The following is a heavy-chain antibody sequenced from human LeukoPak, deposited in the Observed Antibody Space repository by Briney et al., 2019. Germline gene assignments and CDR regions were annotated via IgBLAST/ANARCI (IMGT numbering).Heavy chain of an antibody. D-gene: IGHD3-22*01. CDR2: IYPGGVT. J-gene: IGHJ6*04. Sequence: PGGSLRLSCAASGFTFSSYAMTWVRQAPGKGLEWVSVIYPGGVTKYAESVKGRFTVSRDIAKNTVYLEMNDLRAEDTALYYCAREIGYYFDSDDSRLRGRLDVWGKGTSVTVSS. V-gene: IGHV3-53*01. CDR1: GFTFSSYA. CDR3: AREIGYYFDSDDSRLRGRLDV.